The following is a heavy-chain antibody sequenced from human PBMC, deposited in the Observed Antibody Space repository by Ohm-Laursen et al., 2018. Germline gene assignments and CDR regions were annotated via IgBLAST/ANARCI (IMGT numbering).Heavy chain of an antibody. D-gene: IGHD1-7*01. J-gene: IGHJ4*02. CDR3: VRGGPGGTPDDY. Sequence: SETPSLTWTVSGGSISSYYWSWIRQPPGKGLEWIGEINHRGTTNYKSSLKSRVTISVDTSKNQLSLELTSVTAADTAVYYCVRGGPGGTPDDYWGQGTLVTVSS. V-gene: IGHV4-34*01. CDR1: GGSISSYY. CDR2: INHRGTT.